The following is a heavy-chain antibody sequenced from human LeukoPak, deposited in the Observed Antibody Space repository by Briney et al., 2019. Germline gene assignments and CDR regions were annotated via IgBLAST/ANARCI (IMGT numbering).Heavy chain of an antibody. D-gene: IGHD2-21*01. CDR2: IYSGGST. CDR3: ARGAYSYYYYGMDV. V-gene: IGHV3-66*01. CDR1: GFTVSSNY. Sequence: GGSLRLSCAASGFTVSSNYMSWVRQAPGKGLEWVSVIYSGGSTYYADSVKGRFTISRDNSKNTLYLQMNSLRAEDTAAYYCARGAYSYYYYGMDVWGQGTTVTVSS. J-gene: IGHJ6*02.